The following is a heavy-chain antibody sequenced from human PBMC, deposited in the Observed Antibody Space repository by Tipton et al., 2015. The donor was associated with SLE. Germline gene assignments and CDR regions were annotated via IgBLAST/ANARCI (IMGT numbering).Heavy chain of an antibody. CDR3: ARFRREHQLVRLAWL. CDR1: GASISTYY. Sequence: TLSLTCTVSGASISTYYWSWIRQPPGKGLEWIGYIYHTGSTYYNPSLKSRVTISADTSKNVFSLRLSSVTAADTAMYYCARFRREHQLVRLAWLWGQGTLVTVSS. V-gene: IGHV4-59*12. CDR2: IYHTGST. D-gene: IGHD1-1*01. J-gene: IGHJ4*02.